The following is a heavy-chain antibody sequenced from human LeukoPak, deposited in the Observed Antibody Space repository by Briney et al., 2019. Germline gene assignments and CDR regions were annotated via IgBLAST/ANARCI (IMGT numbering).Heavy chain of an antibody. CDR3: AKDMSPYGSGSPDY. CDR1: GFTFDDYA. D-gene: IGHD3-10*01. V-gene: IGHV3-9*01. J-gene: IGHJ4*02. Sequence: PGGSLRLSCAASGFTFDDYAMHWVRQAPGKGLEWVSGISWNSGSIGYADSVKGRFTISRDNAKNSLYLQMNSLRAEDTALYYCAKDMSPYGSGSPDYWGQGTLVTVSS. CDR2: ISWNSGSI.